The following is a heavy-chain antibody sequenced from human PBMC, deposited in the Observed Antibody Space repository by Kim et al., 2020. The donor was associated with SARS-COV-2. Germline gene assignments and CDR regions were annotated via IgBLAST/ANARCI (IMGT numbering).Heavy chain of an antibody. CDR2: ISSNGGST. V-gene: IGHV3-64D*09. Sequence: GGSLRLSCSASGFTFSSYAMHWVRQAPGKGLEYVSAISSNGGSTYYADSVKGRFTISRDNSKNTLYLQMSSLRAEDTAVYYCVKDHNTDYDILTGYRSYYYGMDVWGQGTTVTVSS. CDR1: GFTFSSYA. D-gene: IGHD3-9*01. CDR3: VKDHNTDYDILTGYRSYYYGMDV. J-gene: IGHJ6*02.